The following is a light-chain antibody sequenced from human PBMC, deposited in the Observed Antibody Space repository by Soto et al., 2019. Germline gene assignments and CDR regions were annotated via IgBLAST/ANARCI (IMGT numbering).Light chain of an antibody. CDR2: EVV. J-gene: IGLJ1*01. Sequence: QSVLTQPPSASGSPGQSVTISCTGTKNDVGFYDFVSWYQHHPGKAPRLIIYEVVQRPSGVPDRFSGSKSGNTASLTVSGIQAADEADYFCKSYAGSNTYVFGSGTKLTVL. CDR3: KSYAGSNTYV. CDR1: KNDVGFYDF. V-gene: IGLV2-8*01.